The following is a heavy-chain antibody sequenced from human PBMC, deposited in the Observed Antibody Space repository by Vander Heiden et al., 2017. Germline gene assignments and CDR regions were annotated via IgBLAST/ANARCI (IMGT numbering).Heavy chain of an antibody. J-gene: IGHJ4*02. D-gene: IGHD3-22*01. CDR3: AKDPYDSSGYIPGYFDY. CDR2: ISWNSGSI. Sequence: EVQLVESGGGLVQPGRSLRLSCAASGFTFNEYAMHWVRQAPGKGLEWVSGISWNSGSIGYADSVKGRFTISRDNAKNSLHLQMNSLRAEDTAFYYCAKDPYDSSGYIPGYFDYWGQGTLVTVSS. CDR1: GFTFNEYA. V-gene: IGHV3-9*01.